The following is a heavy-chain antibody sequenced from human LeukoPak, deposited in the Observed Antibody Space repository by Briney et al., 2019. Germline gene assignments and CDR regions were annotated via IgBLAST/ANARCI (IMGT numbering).Heavy chain of an antibody. J-gene: IGHJ4*02. Sequence: GASVQVSCKDSGYNFPSYGINWVRQAPGQGLEWMGWISPHTGGTHSAQRFQDRVTMTTDTSTTPAYMEPRSLRFDDTAVYYCASDRGGKGSAVFRWGQGSLVTVP. V-gene: IGHV1-18*01. D-gene: IGHD3-10*01. CDR3: ASDRGGKGSAVFR. CDR2: ISPHTGGT. CDR1: GYNFPSYG.